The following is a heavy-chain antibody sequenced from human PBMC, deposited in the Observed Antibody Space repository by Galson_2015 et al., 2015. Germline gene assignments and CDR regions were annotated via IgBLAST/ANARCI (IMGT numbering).Heavy chain of an antibody. V-gene: IGHV4-34*01. J-gene: IGHJ4*02. Sequence: SWIRQPPGKGLEWIGEINHSGSTNYNPSLKSRVTISVDTSKNQFSLKLSSVTAADTAVYYCASFPIGAQLLWTEAFDYWGQGTLVTVSS. CDR3: ASFPIGAQLLWTEAFDY. CDR2: INHSGST. D-gene: IGHD2-2*01.